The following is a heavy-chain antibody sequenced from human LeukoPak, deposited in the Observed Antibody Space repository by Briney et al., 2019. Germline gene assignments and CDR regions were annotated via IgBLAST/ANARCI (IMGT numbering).Heavy chain of an antibody. CDR1: GYTFTGYY. CDR2: INPNSGGT. D-gene: IGHD2-15*01. Sequence: ASVKVSCKASGYTFTGYYMHWARQAPGQGLEWMGWINPNSGGTNYAQKFQGRVTMTRDTSISTAYMELSRLRSDDTAVYYCARARDCSGGSCYSNIYYYGMDVWGQGTTVTVSS. V-gene: IGHV1-2*02. J-gene: IGHJ6*02. CDR3: ARARDCSGGSCYSNIYYYGMDV.